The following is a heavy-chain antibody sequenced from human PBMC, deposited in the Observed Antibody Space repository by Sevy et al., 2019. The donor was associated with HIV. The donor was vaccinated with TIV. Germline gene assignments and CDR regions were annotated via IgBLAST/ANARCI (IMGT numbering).Heavy chain of an antibody. CDR3: VRADPAQHFDS. J-gene: IGHJ4*02. Sequence: ASVKVSCKAYGDTFTNNYMHWVRQAPGQGLEWMGIIDPSAGNASYAQKFQGRVTMTRDTSTSTLYMDLSSLRSEDTAVYYCVRADPAQHFDSWGQGTLVTVSS. CDR2: IDPSAGNA. CDR1: GDTFTNNY. V-gene: IGHV1-46*01.